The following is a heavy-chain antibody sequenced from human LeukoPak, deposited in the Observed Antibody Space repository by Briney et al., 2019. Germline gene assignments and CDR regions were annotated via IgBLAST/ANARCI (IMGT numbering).Heavy chain of an antibody. J-gene: IGHJ5*02. Sequence: SETLSLTCTVSGGSISSYYWSWIRQPAGKGLEWIGRIYTSGSTNYNPSLKSRLTMSVDTSKNQFSLKLSSVTAADTGIYYCAKVSSDTMGRGNWFDPWGQGTLVTVSS. CDR3: AKVSSDTMGRGNWFDP. D-gene: IGHD3-10*01. CDR2: IYTSGST. CDR1: GGSISSYY. V-gene: IGHV4-4*07.